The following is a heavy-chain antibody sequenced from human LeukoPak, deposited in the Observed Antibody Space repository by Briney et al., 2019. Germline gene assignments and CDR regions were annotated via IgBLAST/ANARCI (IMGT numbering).Heavy chain of an antibody. J-gene: IGHJ4*02. D-gene: IGHD7-27*01. CDR1: GFTFSSYS. Sequence: GGSLRLSCAASGFTFSSYSMNWVRQAPGKGLEWVSSISSSSSYIYYADSVKGRFTISRDNAKNSLFLQMSSLRVEDTAIYYCARDYVWGSSESDYWGQGTLVTVSS. CDR2: ISSSSSYI. CDR3: ARDYVWGSSESDY. V-gene: IGHV3-21*01.